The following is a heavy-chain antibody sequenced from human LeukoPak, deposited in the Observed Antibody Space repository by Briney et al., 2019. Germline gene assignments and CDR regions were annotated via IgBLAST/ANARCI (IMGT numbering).Heavy chain of an antibody. D-gene: IGHD1-1*01. Sequence: GGSLRLSCSGSGFSFSGYGMNWVRQAPGKGLVWVSSISSSKYIYYADSVKGRFTISRDNAKNSLYLQMNSLTAEDTAVYYCSRSPQGTGSPADYWGQGTLVTVSS. V-gene: IGHV3-69-1*01. CDR1: GFSFSGYG. CDR3: SRSPQGTGSPADY. CDR2: ISSSKYI. J-gene: IGHJ4*02.